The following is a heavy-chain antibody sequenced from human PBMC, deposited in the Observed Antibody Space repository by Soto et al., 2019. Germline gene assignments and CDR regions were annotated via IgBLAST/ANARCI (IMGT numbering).Heavy chain of an antibody. J-gene: IGHJ6*02. CDR3: APLPVSLSGPYGIHV. CDR1: GYSVSSSDYY. CDR2: MFYSGLA. V-gene: IGHV4-39*01. D-gene: IGHD2-15*01. Sequence: SETLSLTCSVSGYSVSSSDYYWAWIRQPPGKGLEWIGSMFYSGLAYYNPSLKSRVTLPVDTSKNHFSVRLNSVTAADTAVYYCAPLPVSLSGPYGIHVWGQGTTVTVSS.